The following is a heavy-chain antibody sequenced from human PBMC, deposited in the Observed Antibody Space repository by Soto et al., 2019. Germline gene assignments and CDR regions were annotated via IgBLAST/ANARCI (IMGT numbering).Heavy chain of an antibody. CDR3: ARGFYDRENYYYYMDV. Sequence: GASVKVSCKASGYTFTSYDINWVRQATGQGLEWMGWMNPNSGNTGYAQKFQGRVTMTRNTSISTAYMELSSLRSEDTAMYYCARGFYDRENYYYYMDVWGKGTTVTVSS. CDR1: GYTFTSYD. D-gene: IGHD5-12*01. V-gene: IGHV1-8*01. CDR2: MNPNSGNT. J-gene: IGHJ6*03.